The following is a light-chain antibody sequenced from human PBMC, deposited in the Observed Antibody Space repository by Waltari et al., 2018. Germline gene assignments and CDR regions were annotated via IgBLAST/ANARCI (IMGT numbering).Light chain of an antibody. CDR1: SSDIGTYNS. CDR3: SSYTNSDTWV. V-gene: IGLV2-14*01. CDR2: EVS. Sequence: QSALTQPASVSGSPGQSITISCTGTSSDIGTYNSVSWYQQLPGKAPKLLISEVSNRPSGLSIRFSGSKSGSSASLTIFELQVEDEGDYYCSSYTNSDTWVFGGGTKVTVL. J-gene: IGLJ2*01.